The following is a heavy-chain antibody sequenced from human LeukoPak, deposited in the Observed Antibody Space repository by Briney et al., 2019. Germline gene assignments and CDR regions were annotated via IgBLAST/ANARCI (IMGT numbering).Heavy chain of an antibody. V-gene: IGHV3-23*01. D-gene: IGHD1-26*01. CDR2: ISGSGGST. CDR3: AKLRDSSGNYEFDY. J-gene: IGHJ4*02. Sequence: GGSLRLSCAASGFTFSSYAMSWVRQAPGKGLEWVSTISGSGGSTYYADSVKGRFTISRDNSKNTLYLQMDSLRAEDTAIYYCAKLRDSSGNYEFDYWGQGALVTVSS. CDR1: GFTFSSYA.